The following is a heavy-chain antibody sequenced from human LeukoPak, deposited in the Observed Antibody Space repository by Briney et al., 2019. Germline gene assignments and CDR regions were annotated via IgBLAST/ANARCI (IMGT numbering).Heavy chain of an antibody. CDR1: GFTFSSYE. Sequence: GGSLRLSCAASGFTFSSYEMNWVRQAPGKGLEWVSYISSSGSTIYYADSVKGRFTISRDNAKNSLYLQMNSLRGEDTAVYYCARVRGEWLRSCDYWGQGTLVTVSP. D-gene: IGHD5-12*01. CDR2: ISSSGSTI. V-gene: IGHV3-48*03. J-gene: IGHJ4*02. CDR3: ARVRGEWLRSCDY.